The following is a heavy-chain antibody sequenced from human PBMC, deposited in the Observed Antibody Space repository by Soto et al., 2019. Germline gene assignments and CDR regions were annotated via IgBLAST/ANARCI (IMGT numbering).Heavy chain of an antibody. CDR2: IYYSGST. CDR3: ASTVPGGWTYYYYYYMDV. CDR1: GGSISSYY. J-gene: IGHJ6*03. Sequence: QVQLQESGPGLVKPSETLSLTCTVSGGSISSYYWSWIRQPPGKGLEWIGYIYYSGSTNYNPSLNSRLTISVDTSKNQFSLKLSSGTAADTAVYYCASTVPGGWTYYYYYYMDVWGKGTTVTVSS. V-gene: IGHV4-59*08. D-gene: IGHD6-19*01.